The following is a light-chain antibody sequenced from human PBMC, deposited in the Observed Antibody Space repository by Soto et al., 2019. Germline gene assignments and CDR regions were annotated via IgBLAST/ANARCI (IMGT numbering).Light chain of an antibody. J-gene: IGKJ4*01. Sequence: EIVMTQSPATLSVSPGERATLSCRASESASTNLAWYQQRPGQAPWLLIYATSTRATGIPARFTGSGSGTEFTVTISSLQSEEFAVDYCQQYNKWPLTFGGGTKVEIK. CDR2: ATS. CDR3: QQYNKWPLT. CDR1: ESASTN. V-gene: IGKV3-15*01.